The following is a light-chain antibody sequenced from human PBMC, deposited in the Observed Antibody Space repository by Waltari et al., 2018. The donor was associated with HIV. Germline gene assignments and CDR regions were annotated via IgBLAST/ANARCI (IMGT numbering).Light chain of an antibody. CDR3: QHYDSWSRT. V-gene: IGKV3-15*01. Sequence: EVAVKQSPATLPVVPGKRGALSCTTSQNVGNNIAWYQNKSDQRPRLLIFGASTRATGVPGKFGGGGSGTEFNLTIASLQANDSAVYYCQHYDSWSRTFGQGTTVEIK. J-gene: IGKJ1*01. CDR1: QNVGNN. CDR2: GAS.